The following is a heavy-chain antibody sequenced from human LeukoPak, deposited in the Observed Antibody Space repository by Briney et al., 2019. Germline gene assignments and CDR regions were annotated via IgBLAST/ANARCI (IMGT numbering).Heavy chain of an antibody. J-gene: IGHJ4*02. D-gene: IGHD2-2*01. Sequence: ASVKVSCKASGYTFTSYDINWVRQATGQGLEWMGWMNPNSGNTGYAQKFQGRVTITRNTSISTAYMELSSLRSEDTAVYYCARISSTSSDGTIDYWGQGTLVTVSS. CDR2: MNPNSGNT. CDR3: ARISSTSSDGTIDY. V-gene: IGHV1-8*03. CDR1: GYTFTSYD.